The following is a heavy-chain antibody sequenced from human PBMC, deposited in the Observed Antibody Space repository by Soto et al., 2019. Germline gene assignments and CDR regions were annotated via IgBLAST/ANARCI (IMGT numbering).Heavy chain of an antibody. Sequence: EVQLVESGGGLIQPGGSLRLSCAASGFTVSSNYMSWVRQAPGKGLEWVSVIYSGGSTYYADSVKGRFTISRDNSKNTLYLQMNSLRAEDTAVYYCARVRGYFDWYIDYWGQGTLVTVSS. D-gene: IGHD3-9*01. J-gene: IGHJ4*02. CDR3: ARVRGYFDWYIDY. CDR1: GFTVSSNY. V-gene: IGHV3-53*01. CDR2: IYSGGST.